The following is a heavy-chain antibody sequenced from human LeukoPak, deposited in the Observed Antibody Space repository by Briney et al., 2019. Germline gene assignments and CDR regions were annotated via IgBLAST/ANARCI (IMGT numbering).Heavy chain of an antibody. J-gene: IGHJ3*01. V-gene: IGHV1-46*01. Sequence: GASVKVSCKASGYTFTSYYMHWVRQAPGQGLEWMGIINPSGGSTSYAQKFQGRVTMTRDTSSSTAYMELSRLRFDDTVVYYCARGPRITIFGVVMANDAFDVWGHGTMVTVSS. CDR3: ARGPRITIFGVVMANDAFDV. CDR2: INPSGGST. D-gene: IGHD3-3*01. CDR1: GYTFTSYY.